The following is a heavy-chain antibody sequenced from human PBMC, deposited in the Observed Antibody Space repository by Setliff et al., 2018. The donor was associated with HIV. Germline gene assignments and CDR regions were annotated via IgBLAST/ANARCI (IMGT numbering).Heavy chain of an antibody. CDR3: ARGGTSSNWFDP. V-gene: IGHV4-59*02. CDR1: GGSVSGHY. Sequence: TSETLSLTCTIHGGSVSGHYWSWIRQPPGKGLEWIGYIYYIGNTNYNPSLKSRVTISVDTSKNQFSLKLSSVTAADTAVYYCARGGTSSNWFDPWGQGTLVTVSS. CDR2: IYYIGNT. J-gene: IGHJ5*02. D-gene: IGHD2-2*01.